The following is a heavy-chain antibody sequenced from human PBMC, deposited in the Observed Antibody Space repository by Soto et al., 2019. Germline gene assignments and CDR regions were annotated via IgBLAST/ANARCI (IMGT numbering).Heavy chain of an antibody. J-gene: IGHJ6*02. CDR2: ISAYNGNT. CDR1: GYTFTSYG. D-gene: IGHD3-10*01. V-gene: IGHV1-18*01. CDR3: AREPFTMVRGVYYYYGMDV. Sequence: ASVKVSCKASGYTFTSYGISWVRQAPGQGLEWMGWISAYNGNTNYAQKLQGRVTMTTDTSTSTAYMELRSLRSDDTAVYYCAREPFTMVRGVYYYYGMDVWGQGTTVTFSS.